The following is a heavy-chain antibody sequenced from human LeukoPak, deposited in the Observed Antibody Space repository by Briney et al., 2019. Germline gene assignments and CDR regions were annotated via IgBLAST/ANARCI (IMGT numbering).Heavy chain of an antibody. Sequence: PGGSLRLSCAASGFTFSSYWMSWVRQAPGKGLEWVANIKQDGSEKYYVDSVKGRFTISRDNAKNSLYLQMNSLRAEDTAVYYCARYYYGSGSYYFAYWGQGTLVTVPS. D-gene: IGHD3-10*01. CDR1: GFTFSSYW. CDR3: ARYYYGSGSYYFAY. V-gene: IGHV3-7*01. J-gene: IGHJ4*02. CDR2: IKQDGSEK.